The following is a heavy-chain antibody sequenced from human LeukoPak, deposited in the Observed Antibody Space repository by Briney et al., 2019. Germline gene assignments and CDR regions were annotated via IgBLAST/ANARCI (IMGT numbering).Heavy chain of an antibody. CDR3: ARNYHDTNGHLYYFDY. Sequence: SQTLSLTCAISGDSVSSNSAAWNRIRQSPSRGLEWLGRTYYRSKWYNNYAVSVKSRIIINPDTSKNQFSLQLNSVTPEDTAVYYCARNYHDTNGHLYYFDYWGQGTLVTVAS. CDR1: GDSVSSNSAA. D-gene: IGHD3-22*01. CDR2: TYYRSKWYN. J-gene: IGHJ4*02. V-gene: IGHV6-1*01.